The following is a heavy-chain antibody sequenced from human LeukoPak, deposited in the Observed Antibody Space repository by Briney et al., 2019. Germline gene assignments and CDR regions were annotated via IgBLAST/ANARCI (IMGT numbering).Heavy chain of an antibody. J-gene: IGHJ5*02. D-gene: IGHD1-26*01. V-gene: IGHV3-21*01. CDR2: ISSSSSYI. CDR3: AKLGGAYNWFDP. Sequence: PGGSLRLSCGASGFTFSSYSMNWVRQAPGKGLEWVSSISSSSSYIYYADSVKGRFTISRDNAKNSLYPQMNSLRAEDTAVYYCAKLGGAYNWFDPWGQGTLVTVSS. CDR1: GFTFSSYS.